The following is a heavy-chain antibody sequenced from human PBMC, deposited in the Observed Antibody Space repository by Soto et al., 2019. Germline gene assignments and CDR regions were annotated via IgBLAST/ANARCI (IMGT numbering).Heavy chain of an antibody. Sequence: HPGGSLRLSCAASGFIFSTYSMNWVRQAPGKGLEWISFINSGSTSIYYADSVRGRFTISRDNAANSLFLQMNSLRDEDTAVYYCARLYSTSTVSRWFDPWGQGTLVTVSS. D-gene: IGHD6-13*01. J-gene: IGHJ5*02. V-gene: IGHV3-48*02. CDR1: GFIFSTYS. CDR3: ARLYSTSTVSRWFDP. CDR2: INSGSTSI.